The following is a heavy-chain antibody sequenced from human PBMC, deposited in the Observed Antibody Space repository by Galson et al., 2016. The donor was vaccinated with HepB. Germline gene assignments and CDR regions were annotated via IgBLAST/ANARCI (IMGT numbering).Heavy chain of an antibody. J-gene: IGHJ6*03. Sequence: SLRLSCAASGFTFNSYTMTWVRQAPGKGLEWVSSISSSSKYIYYADSVKGRFNISRDNAKSSLFLRMDSVRAEDTAVYYCARVFDFWSSPSNYKYYMDVWGKGTSVTVSS. V-gene: IGHV3-21*01. CDR1: GFTFNSYT. CDR2: ISSSSKYI. D-gene: IGHD3-3*01. CDR3: ARVFDFWSSPSNYKYYMDV.